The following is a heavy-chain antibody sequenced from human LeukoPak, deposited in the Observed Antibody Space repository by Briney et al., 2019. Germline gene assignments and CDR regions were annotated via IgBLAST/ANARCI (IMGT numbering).Heavy chain of an antibody. Sequence: SETLSLTCTVSGASLSSGSDYWTWIRQPAGEGLEWIGQIYSSGSTNYSPSLTSRVTISADTSKNQFSLKLSSVTAADTAVYYCARGSSSWPWDYWGQGTLVTVSS. V-gene: IGHV4-61*10. CDR2: IYSSGST. CDR1: GASLSSGSDY. J-gene: IGHJ4*02. CDR3: ARGSSSWPWDY. D-gene: IGHD6-13*01.